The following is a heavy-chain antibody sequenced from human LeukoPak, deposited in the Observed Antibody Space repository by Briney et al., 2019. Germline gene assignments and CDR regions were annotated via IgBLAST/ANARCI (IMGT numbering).Heavy chain of an antibody. Sequence: GESLKISCKTSGYRFTSYWIGWVRQMPGKGLEWMGIIYPGDSDTRYSPSFQGQVTISADKSVNTAYLQWSSLKASDTAMYYCARLSGRVVCSAGSCYIDSWGQGTLVTVSS. CDR1: GYRFTSYW. V-gene: IGHV5-51*01. CDR2: IYPGDSDT. CDR3: ARLSGRVVCSAGSCYIDS. J-gene: IGHJ4*02. D-gene: IGHD2-15*01.